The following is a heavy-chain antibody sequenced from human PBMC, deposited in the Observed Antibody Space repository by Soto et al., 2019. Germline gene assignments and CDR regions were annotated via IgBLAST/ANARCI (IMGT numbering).Heavy chain of an antibody. V-gene: IGHV1-69*01. CDR2: IIPIFGTA. J-gene: IGHJ4*02. Sequence: QVQLVQSGAEVKKPGSSVKVSCKASGGTFSSYAISWVRQAPGQGLEWMGGIIPIFGTANYAQKFQGRVTITADETTSTAYMEPRRLESEDTAGYYCARKSRRGYNYGQVGGGVFDYWGQGTLVTVSS. D-gene: IGHD5-18*01. CDR1: GGTFSSYA. CDR3: ARKSRRGYNYGQVGGGVFDY.